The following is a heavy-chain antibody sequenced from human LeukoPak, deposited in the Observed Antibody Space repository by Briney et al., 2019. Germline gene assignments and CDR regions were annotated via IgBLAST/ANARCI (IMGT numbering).Heavy chain of an antibody. CDR1: GGSISSYY. V-gene: IGHV4-59*08. Sequence: SETLSLTCTVSGGSISSYYWSWIRQPPGKGLEWIGYIYYSGSTNYNPSLKSRVTISVDTSKNQFSLKLSSVTAADTAVYYCARHNFSDFWSRYYTWDYYYYGMDVWGQGTTVTVSS. CDR3: ARHNFSDFWSRYYTWDYYYYGMDV. J-gene: IGHJ6*02. CDR2: IYYSGST. D-gene: IGHD3-3*01.